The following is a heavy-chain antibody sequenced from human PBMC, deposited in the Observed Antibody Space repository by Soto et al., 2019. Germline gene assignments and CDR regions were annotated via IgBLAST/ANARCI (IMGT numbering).Heavy chain of an antibody. V-gene: IGHV4-59*01. CDR3: ARCFSGNYPSRPEEQYCFDS. Sequence: SETLSLTCTVSGDSIRSYYWSWIRQPPGKXLEWIGYIYYSGYTSYNPSLKSRVTISVDTSKNQFSLKLNSVTAADTAVYYCARCFSGNYPSRPEEQYCFDSLGQGTLVTVSS. D-gene: IGHD1-26*01. CDR1: GDSIRSYY. J-gene: IGHJ4*02. CDR2: IYYSGYT.